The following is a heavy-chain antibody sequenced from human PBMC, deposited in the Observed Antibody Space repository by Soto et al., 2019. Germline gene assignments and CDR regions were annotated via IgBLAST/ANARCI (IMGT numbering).Heavy chain of an antibody. D-gene: IGHD6-13*01. J-gene: IGHJ5*02. CDR1: GFTFGDYA. Sequence: QPGGSMKLSCTTSGFTFGDYAMSWFRQAPGKGLEWVGFIRSKAYGGTTEYAASVKGRFTISRDDSKSIAYLQMNSLKTEDTAVYYCTSAIAAAGNFWFDPWGQGTLVTVSS. CDR2: IRSKAYGGTT. CDR3: TSAIAAAGNFWFDP. V-gene: IGHV3-49*03.